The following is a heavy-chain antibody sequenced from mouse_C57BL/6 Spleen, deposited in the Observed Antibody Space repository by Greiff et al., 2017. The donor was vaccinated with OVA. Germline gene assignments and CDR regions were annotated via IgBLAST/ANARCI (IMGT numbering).Heavy chain of an antibody. Sequence: EVKLVESGGGLVKPGGSLKLSCAASGFTFSDYGMHWVRQAPEKGLEWVAYISSGSSTIYYADTVKGRFTISRDNAKNTLFLQMTRLRSEDTAMYYCARRNGAYYFDYWGQGTTLTVSS. CDR3: ARRNGAYYFDY. V-gene: IGHV5-17*01. J-gene: IGHJ2*01. CDR2: ISSGSSTI. CDR1: GFTFSDYG.